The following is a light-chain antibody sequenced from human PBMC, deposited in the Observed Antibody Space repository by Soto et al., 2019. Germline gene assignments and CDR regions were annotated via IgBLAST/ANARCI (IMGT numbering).Light chain of an antibody. CDR1: QSVRSN. CDR3: QQYNNWPPIT. Sequence: EIVLSQPQPTLSASVLESATLSCTARQSVRSNLAWYQQKPGQAPRLLIYDASTRATGIPARFSGSGSGTEFILTISSLQSEDFGVYYCQQYNNWPPITFGQGTRLE. V-gene: IGKV3D-15*01. J-gene: IGKJ5*01. CDR2: DAS.